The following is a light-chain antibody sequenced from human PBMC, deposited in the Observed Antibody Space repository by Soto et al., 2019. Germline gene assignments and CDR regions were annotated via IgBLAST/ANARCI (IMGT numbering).Light chain of an antibody. J-gene: IGKJ1*01. CDR1: QTLSPW. CDR2: KTS. Sequence: DIQMTQSPSTLSASVGDSVTLTCRASQTLSPWLAWYQQKPGKAPKLLISKTSDLETGVPSRFSGSGSGTDFTLTISSLQPDDFATYYCQQYNSHPWTFGQGTKVENK. V-gene: IGKV1-5*03. CDR3: QQYNSHPWT.